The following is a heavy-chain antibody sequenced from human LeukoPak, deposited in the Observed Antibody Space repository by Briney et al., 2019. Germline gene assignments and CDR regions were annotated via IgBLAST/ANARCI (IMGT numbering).Heavy chain of an antibody. Sequence: ASVKVSCKASGYTFTSYYMHWVRQAPGQGLEWMGIINPIGGSTSFAQKFQDRITLTSDTSTSTVYMELRSLRSEDTAIYFCARATVVMYCFNYWGQGTLVTVSS. CDR2: INPIGGST. J-gene: IGHJ4*02. D-gene: IGHD2-21*01. V-gene: IGHV1-46*01. CDR3: ARATVVMYCFNY. CDR1: GYTFTSYY.